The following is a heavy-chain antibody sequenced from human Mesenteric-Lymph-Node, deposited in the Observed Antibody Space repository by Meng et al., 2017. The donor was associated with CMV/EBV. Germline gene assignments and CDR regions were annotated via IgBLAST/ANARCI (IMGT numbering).Heavy chain of an antibody. CDR2: MNPNSGNT. D-gene: IGHD2-2*02. CDR1: GYSFNTYD. V-gene: IGHV1-8*01. CDR3: ARVKSKDIEVEPATKPMYSWLEP. J-gene: IGHJ5*02. Sequence: ASVKVSCKASGYSFNTYDIYWVRQATGQGLEWMGWMNPNSGNTGYAQSFQDRVSMTRDTFRDTAYMELRSLTSEDTAMYYCARVKSKDIEVEPATKPMYSWLEPWGQGTLVTVSS.